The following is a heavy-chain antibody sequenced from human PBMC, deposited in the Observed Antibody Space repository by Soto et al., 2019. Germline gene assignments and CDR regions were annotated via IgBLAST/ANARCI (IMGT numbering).Heavy chain of an antibody. Sequence: PGGSLRLSCVVSGFTFSSHTMNWVRQAPGKGLEWTSYITSTSSTKNYADSVKGRFTISRDNANNSLYLQMNSLRDEDTAVYYCARRITMVRGPYYYYAMDVWGQGTTVTAP. CDR2: ITSTSSTK. D-gene: IGHD3-10*01. CDR1: GFTFSSHT. CDR3: ARRITMVRGPYYYYAMDV. J-gene: IGHJ6*02. V-gene: IGHV3-48*02.